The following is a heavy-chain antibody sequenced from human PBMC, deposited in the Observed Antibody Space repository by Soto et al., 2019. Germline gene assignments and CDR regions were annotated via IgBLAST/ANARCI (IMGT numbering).Heavy chain of an antibody. J-gene: IGHJ4*02. Sequence: EVQLVESGGGLIQPGGSLRLSCAASGFTVSSNYMSWVRQAPGKGLEWVSVIYSGGSTYYADSVKGRFTISSDNSKNTLYRQMNSLRAEDTAVYYCARDWGYDILTCYIGYWGQGTLFAFSS. CDR1: GFTVSSNY. CDR3: ARDWGYDILTCYIGY. D-gene: IGHD3-9*01. V-gene: IGHV3-53*01. CDR2: IYSGGST.